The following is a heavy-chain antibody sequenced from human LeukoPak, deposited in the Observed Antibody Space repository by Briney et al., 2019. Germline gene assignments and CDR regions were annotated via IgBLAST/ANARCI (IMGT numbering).Heavy chain of an antibody. V-gene: IGHV3-7*01. D-gene: IGHD5-18*01. J-gene: IGHJ4*02. CDR3: ARRRGYKRAFDY. CDR2: IKQDGSEK. Sequence: PGRSLGLSCATSGFTFSIYAIHWVRQAPGKGLEWVANIKQDGSEKYYVDSVKGRFTISRDNAKNSLYLQMNSLRAEDTAVYYCARRRGYKRAFDYWGQGTLVTVSS. CDR1: GFTFSIYA.